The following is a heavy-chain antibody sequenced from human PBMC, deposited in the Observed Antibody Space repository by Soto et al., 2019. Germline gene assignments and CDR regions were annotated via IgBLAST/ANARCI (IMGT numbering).Heavy chain of an antibody. V-gene: IGHV3-23*01. CDR2: ISGSGGST. Sequence: GGSLRLSCAASGFSLRNYPMSWVRQAPGKGLEWVSAISGSGGSTYYADSVKGRFTISRDNSKNTLYLQMSSLRAEDTAVYYCAKDRRQIAVAGTYFDYWGQGTLVTVSS. D-gene: IGHD6-19*01. J-gene: IGHJ4*02. CDR1: GFSLRNYP. CDR3: AKDRRQIAVAGTYFDY.